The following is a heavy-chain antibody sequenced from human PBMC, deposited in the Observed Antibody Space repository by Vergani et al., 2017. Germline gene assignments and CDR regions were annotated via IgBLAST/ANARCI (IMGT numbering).Heavy chain of an antibody. CDR2: ISAYNGNT. D-gene: IGHD2-2*01. CDR1: GYTFTSYG. CDR3: ARDLVPDIVVVPAATALDY. J-gene: IGHJ4*02. V-gene: IGHV1-18*01. Sequence: QVQLVQSGAEVKKPGASVKVSCKASGYTFTSYGISWVRQAPGQGLEWMGWISAYNGNTNYAQKLQGRVTMTTDTSTSTAYMKLRSLRSDDTAVYYCARDLVPDIVVVPAATALDYWGQGTLVTVSS.